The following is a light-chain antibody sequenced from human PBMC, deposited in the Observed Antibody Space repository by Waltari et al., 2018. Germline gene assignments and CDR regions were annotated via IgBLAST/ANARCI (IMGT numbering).Light chain of an antibody. Sequence: QSALTQPASLSGSPGQSLTISCTGTSGDVGFYNYVSWYQQHPGKAPRLIIYDVSERPSGVSNRFSGSKPGNTASLTISGLQAEDEADYYCNSYTGSSSWVFGGGTKLTVL. J-gene: IGLJ3*02. CDR3: NSYTGSSSWV. CDR2: DVS. V-gene: IGLV2-14*03. CDR1: SGDVGFYNY.